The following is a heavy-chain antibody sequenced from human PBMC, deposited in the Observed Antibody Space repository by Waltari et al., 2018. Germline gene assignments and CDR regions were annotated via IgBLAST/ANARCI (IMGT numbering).Heavy chain of an antibody. Sequence: QVQLQQWGAGLLKPSETLSLTCAVYGGSFSGYYWSWIRQPPGKGREWIGEIKHSGSTNYNPSLKSRVTISVDTSKNQFSLKLSSVTAADTAVYYCARQCVVRGVIINYYYYYGMDVWGQGTTVTVSS. D-gene: IGHD3-10*01. J-gene: IGHJ6*02. CDR2: IKHSGST. CDR3: ARQCVVRGVIINYYYYYGMDV. CDR1: GGSFSGYY. V-gene: IGHV4-34*01.